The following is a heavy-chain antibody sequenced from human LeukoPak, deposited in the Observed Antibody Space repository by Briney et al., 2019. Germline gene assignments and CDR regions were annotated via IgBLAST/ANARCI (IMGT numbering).Heavy chain of an antibody. Sequence: GGSLRLSCAASGFTFTGYYMHWVRQAPGQGLEWMGWNNPNSGGTNYAQNFQGRVTMTRDTPISTAYMELSRLRSDDTAVYYCARDVGEYCSSTNCYASHYWGQGTLVTVSS. CDR2: NNPNSGGT. CDR3: ARDVGEYCSSTNCYASHY. V-gene: IGHV1-2*02. CDR1: GFTFTGYY. J-gene: IGHJ4*02. D-gene: IGHD2-2*01.